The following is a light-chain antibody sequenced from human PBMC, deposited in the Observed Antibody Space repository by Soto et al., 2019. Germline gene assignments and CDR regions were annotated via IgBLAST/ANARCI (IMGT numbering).Light chain of an antibody. CDR3: QQYNSYSPT. V-gene: IGKV1-5*03. CDR1: QSISSW. CDR2: KAS. J-gene: IGKJ3*01. Sequence: DIQMTQSPSTLSASVGDRVTITCRASQSISSWLAWYQQKPGKAPKLLIYKASSLESGVPSRFSGSGSGTEFTLTISILQPDDFATYYCQQYNSYSPTFGPGTKVDIK.